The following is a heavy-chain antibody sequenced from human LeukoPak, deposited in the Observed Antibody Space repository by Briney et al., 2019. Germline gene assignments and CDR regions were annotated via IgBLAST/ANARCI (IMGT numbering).Heavy chain of an antibody. CDR1: GFTLSSYA. J-gene: IGHJ4*02. CDR3: AKAPVTTCSGAYCYSFDY. V-gene: IGHV3-23*01. D-gene: IGHD2-21*01. CDR2: LSFSGNT. Sequence: GVSLRLPCAASGFTLSSYAMSWVPQAPGKGRVWGSALSFSGNTYHADSVKGRFTISRDSSKNTLYLQMNRLRAEDAAVYYCAKAPVTTCSGAYCYSFDYWGQGTLVTVSS.